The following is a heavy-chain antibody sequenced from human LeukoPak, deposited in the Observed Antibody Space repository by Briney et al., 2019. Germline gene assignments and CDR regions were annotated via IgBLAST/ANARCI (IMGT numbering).Heavy chain of an antibody. CDR3: ASNTGTVFDY. Sequence: SETLSLTCTVSGDFITVYYWSWIRQPPGKGLEWIGYVFYTGKTKYNTSLRSRVTISRDLSKHQFSLNLTSVTAADTAVYHCASNTGTVFDYWGQGALVTVSS. CDR1: GDFITVYY. V-gene: IGHV4-59*01. CDR2: VFYTGKT. D-gene: IGHD7-27*01. J-gene: IGHJ4*02.